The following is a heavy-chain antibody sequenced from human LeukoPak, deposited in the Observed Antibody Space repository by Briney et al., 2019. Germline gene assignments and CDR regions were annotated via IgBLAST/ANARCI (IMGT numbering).Heavy chain of an antibody. Sequence: GASVKVSCKASGYTFTGYYMHWVRQAPGQGLEWMGWINTNTGNPTYAQGFTGRFVFSLDTSVSTAYLQISSLKAEDTAVYYCARGKRIGSYRFYYFDYWGQGTLVTVSS. V-gene: IGHV7-4-1*02. J-gene: IGHJ4*02. D-gene: IGHD3-16*02. CDR1: GYTFTGYY. CDR3: ARGKRIGSYRFYYFDY. CDR2: INTNTGNP.